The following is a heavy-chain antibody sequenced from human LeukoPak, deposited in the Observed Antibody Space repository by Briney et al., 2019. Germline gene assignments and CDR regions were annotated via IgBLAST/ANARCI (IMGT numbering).Heavy chain of an antibody. Sequence: GGSLRLSCAASGFTFSSYSMNRVRQAPGKGLEWVSSISSSSSYIYYADSVKGRFTISRDNAKNSLYLQMNSLRAEDTAVYYCARELRYFDWSLDYWGQGTLVTVSS. CDR1: GFTFSSYS. V-gene: IGHV3-21*01. D-gene: IGHD3-9*01. CDR3: ARELRYFDWSLDY. CDR2: ISSSSSYI. J-gene: IGHJ4*02.